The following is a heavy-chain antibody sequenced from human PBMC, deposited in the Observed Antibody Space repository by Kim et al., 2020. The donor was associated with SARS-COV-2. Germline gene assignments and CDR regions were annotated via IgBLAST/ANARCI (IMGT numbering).Heavy chain of an antibody. CDR3: AKADTADYYGMDV. Sequence: SLRLSCAASGFTFDDYAMHWVRQAPGKGLEWVSGISWNSGSIAYADSVKGRFTTSRDNAKNSLYLQMNSLTAEDTALYYCAKADTADYYGMDVWGQGTTVTVSS. J-gene: IGHJ6*02. D-gene: IGHD5-18*01. CDR1: GFTFDDYA. CDR2: ISWNSGSI. V-gene: IGHV3-9*01.